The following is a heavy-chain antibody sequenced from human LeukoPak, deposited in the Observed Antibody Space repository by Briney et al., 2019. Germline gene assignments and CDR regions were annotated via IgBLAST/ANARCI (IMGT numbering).Heavy chain of an antibody. CDR2: IKQDGSEK. D-gene: IGHD3-10*01. V-gene: IGHV3-7*01. J-gene: IGHJ4*02. Sequence: GGSLRLSCAASGFTFSSYWMSWVRQAPGKGLEWVANIKQDGSEKYYVDSVKGRFTISRDNAKNSLYLQMNSLRAEDTAVYYCAREERVLLWFGEYYFDYWGQGTLVTVSS. CDR3: AREERVLLWFGEYYFDY. CDR1: GFTFSSYW.